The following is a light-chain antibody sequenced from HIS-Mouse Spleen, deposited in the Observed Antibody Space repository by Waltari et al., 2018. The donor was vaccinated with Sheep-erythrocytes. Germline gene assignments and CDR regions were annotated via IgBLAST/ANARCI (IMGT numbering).Light chain of an antibody. J-gene: IGLJ1*01. CDR2: QDS. CDR3: QAWDSSTYV. CDR1: KLGDKY. Sequence: SYELTQPPSVSVSPGQTASITCSGDKLGDKYACWYQQKPAQSPVRVIYQDSKRPSGFPERFPGPNSGNTATLTISGTQAMDEADYYCQAWDSSTYVFGTGTKVTVL. V-gene: IGLV3-1*01.